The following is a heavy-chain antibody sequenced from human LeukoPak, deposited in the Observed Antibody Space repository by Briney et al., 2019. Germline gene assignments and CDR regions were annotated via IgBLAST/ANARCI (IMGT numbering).Heavy chain of an antibody. CDR2: IYYRRST. V-gene: IGHV4-39*01. Sequence: SETLSLTCTISGDSISSSSYYRGWIRQPPGKGLEWIGDIYYRRSTYYNPSLKSRVSISIDTSNNQFSLTLNSVTAADTALYFCARRRYYDSTGYLDWGQGTLVTVSS. CDR3: ARRRYYDSTGYLD. CDR1: GDSISSSSYY. J-gene: IGHJ1*01. D-gene: IGHD3-22*01.